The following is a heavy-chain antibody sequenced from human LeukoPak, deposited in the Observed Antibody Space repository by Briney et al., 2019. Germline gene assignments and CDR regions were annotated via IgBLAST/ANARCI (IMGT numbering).Heavy chain of an antibody. CDR3: ASGRTSSGWLFDY. V-gene: IGHV1-69*13. CDR1: GGTFSSYA. CDR2: IIPIFGTA. D-gene: IGHD6-19*01. J-gene: IGHJ4*02. Sequence: SVKVSCKASGGTFSSYAISWVRQAPGQGLEWMGGIIPIFGTANYAQKFQGRVTITADESTSTAYMELSSLRSEDTAVYYCASGRTSSGWLFDYWGQGTLVTVSP.